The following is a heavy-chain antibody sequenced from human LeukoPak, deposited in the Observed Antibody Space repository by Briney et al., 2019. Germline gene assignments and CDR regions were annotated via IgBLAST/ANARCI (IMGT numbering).Heavy chain of an antibody. CDR2: ISYDGSNK. D-gene: IGHD2-15*01. Sequence: GGSLRLSCAASGFTFSSYGMHWVRQAPGKGLEWVAVISYDGSNKYYADSVKGRFTISRDNSKNALYLQMNSLRAEDTAVYYCAKGPLRYCSGGSCYQDYYFDYWGQGTLVTVSS. CDR3: AKGPLRYCSGGSCYQDYYFDY. V-gene: IGHV3-30*18. J-gene: IGHJ4*02. CDR1: GFTFSSYG.